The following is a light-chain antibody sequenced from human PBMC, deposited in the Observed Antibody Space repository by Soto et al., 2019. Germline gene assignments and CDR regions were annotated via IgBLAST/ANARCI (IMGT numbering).Light chain of an antibody. CDR2: KAS. CDR1: QTISSW. V-gene: IGKV1-5*03. J-gene: IGKJ1*01. CDR3: QHYNSYSEA. Sequence: VQMTQSPSTVSGSVGDRVTSTCRASQTISSWLAWYQQKPGKAPKLLIYKASTLKSGVPSRFSGSGSGTEFTLTISSLQPDDFATYYCQHYNSYSEAFGQGTKVDI.